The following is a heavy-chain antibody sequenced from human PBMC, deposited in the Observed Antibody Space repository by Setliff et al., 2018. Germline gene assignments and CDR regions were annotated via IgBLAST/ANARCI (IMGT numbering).Heavy chain of an antibody. Sequence: LSLTCAVSGYSISSGYYWGWIRQPPGKGLEWVSYISSSGSTIYYADSGKGRFTISRDNAKNSLYLQMNSLRAEDTAIYYCARTTGYRLEGDFDYWGQGTLVTVSS. D-gene: IGHD3-16*01. J-gene: IGHJ4*02. V-gene: IGHV3-11*01. CDR1: GYSISSGYY. CDR2: ISSSGSTI. CDR3: ARTTGYRLEGDFDY.